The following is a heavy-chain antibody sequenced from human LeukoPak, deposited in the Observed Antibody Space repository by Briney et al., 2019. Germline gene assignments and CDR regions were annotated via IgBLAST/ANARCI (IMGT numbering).Heavy chain of an antibody. CDR2: INPKSGST. D-gene: IGHD1-1*01. V-gene: IGHV1-2*02. Sequence: ASVKVSCKASGGTFSSYAISWVRQAPGQGLEWMGWINPKSGSTNYAQQYQGGVTMTRDTSIRTAYMELSSLRPDDTAVYFCARDGQGSGKTYDYWGQGTLVTVSS. J-gene: IGHJ4*02. CDR3: ARDGQGSGKTYDY. CDR1: GGTFSSYA.